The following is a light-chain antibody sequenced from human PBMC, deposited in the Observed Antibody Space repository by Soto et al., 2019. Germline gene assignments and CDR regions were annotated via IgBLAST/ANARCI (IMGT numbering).Light chain of an antibody. CDR3: CSFARSVV. V-gene: IGLV2-23*01. CDR2: EGS. Sequence: QSALTQPASVSGSPGQSITISCTGTSSDIGHYDYVSWYQQHPGKAPKLMIYEGSQRPSGVSTRFSGSNSANTASLTISGLQAEDEADYYCCSFARSVVFGGGTKLTVL. J-gene: IGLJ2*01. CDR1: SSDIGHYDY.